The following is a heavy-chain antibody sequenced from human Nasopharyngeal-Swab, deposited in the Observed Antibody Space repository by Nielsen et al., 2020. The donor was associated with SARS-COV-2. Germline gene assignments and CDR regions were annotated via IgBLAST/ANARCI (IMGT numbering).Heavy chain of an antibody. D-gene: IGHD6-13*01. J-gene: IGHJ6*04. V-gene: IGHV4-39*07. CDR3: VGSSWYGDYYYYYGMDV. Sequence: SETLSLTCTVSGCSISSSSYYWGWIRQPPGKGLEWIGSIYYSGSTYYNPSLKSRVTISVDTSKNQFSLKLSSVTAADTAVYYCVGSSWYGDYYYYYGMDVWGKGTTVTVSS. CDR1: GCSISSSSYY. CDR2: IYYSGST.